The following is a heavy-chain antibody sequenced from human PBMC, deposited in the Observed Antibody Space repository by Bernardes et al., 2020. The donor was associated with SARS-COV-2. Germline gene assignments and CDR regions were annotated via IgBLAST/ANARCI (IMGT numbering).Heavy chain of an antibody. Sequence: GGSLRLSCAVSGFNINGYTMIWVRQAPGKGLKYVASISSFGTTTYYADSVRGRSTISRDNSKSTLYLQMSTLTPDDSAVYYCVTNRMAVAGTDYWGQGTLVTVSS. D-gene: IGHD6-19*01. J-gene: IGHJ4*02. CDR1: GFNINGYT. CDR2: ISSFGTTT. V-gene: IGHV3-64D*08. CDR3: VTNRMAVAGTDY.